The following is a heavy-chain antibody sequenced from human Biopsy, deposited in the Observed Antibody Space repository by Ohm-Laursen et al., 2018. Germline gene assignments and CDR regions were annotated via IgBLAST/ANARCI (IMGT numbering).Heavy chain of an antibody. D-gene: IGHD6-25*01. J-gene: IGHJ4*02. Sequence: SLRLSCAASGFTFSASAVHWVRQASGKGLEWVGRIRSKAKSYATAYAASVTGRFTISRDDSKNTTYLQMNSLKTEDTAVYHCARATYSSGHKIDSWGQGTLVTVSS. CDR3: ARATYSSGHKIDS. CDR1: GFTFSASA. V-gene: IGHV3-73*01. CDR2: IRSKAKSYAT.